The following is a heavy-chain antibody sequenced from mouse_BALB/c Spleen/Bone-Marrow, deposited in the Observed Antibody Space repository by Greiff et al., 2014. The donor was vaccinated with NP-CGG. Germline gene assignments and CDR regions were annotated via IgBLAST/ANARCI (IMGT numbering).Heavy chain of an antibody. Sequence: VQLVESGPELMKPGASVKISCKATGYTFSSYWIEWVKQRPGHGLEWIGEILPGSGNTHYNEKFKGKATFPADTSSNTAYMQLSSLTSEDSAVYYCTRQGFACWGQGTLVTVSA. V-gene: IGHV1-9*01. J-gene: IGHJ3*01. CDR1: GYTFSSYW. CDR2: ILPGSGNT. CDR3: TRQGFAC.